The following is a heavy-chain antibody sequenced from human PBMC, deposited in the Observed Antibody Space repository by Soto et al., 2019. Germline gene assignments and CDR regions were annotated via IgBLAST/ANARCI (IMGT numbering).Heavy chain of an antibody. CDR2: ISGSGGST. J-gene: IGHJ6*02. Sequence: EVQLLESGGGLVQPGGSLRLSCAASGFTFSSYAMSWVRQAPGKGLEWVSAISGSGGSTYYADSVKGRFTISRDNSKNTLYLQMNSLRAEDTAVYYCARDDNIVATIGYYGMDVWGQGTTVTVSS. CDR3: ARDDNIVATIGYYGMDV. D-gene: IGHD5-12*01. V-gene: IGHV3-23*01. CDR1: GFTFSSYA.